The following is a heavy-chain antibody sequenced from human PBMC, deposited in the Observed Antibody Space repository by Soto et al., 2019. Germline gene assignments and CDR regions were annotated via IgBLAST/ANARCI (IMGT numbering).Heavy chain of an antibody. CDR2: IYPGDSDT. J-gene: IGHJ6*02. V-gene: IGHV5-51*01. D-gene: IGHD3-3*01. Sequence: GESLKIYFKGSGYSFTSYWICWVRQMPVKGLEWMGIIYPGDSDTRYRPSFQGQVTISADKSISTSYLQWSSLKASDTDMYYCARPSEQRSIGAGMDFSGQGTTVTLSS. CDR1: GYSFTSYW. CDR3: ARPSEQRSIGAGMDF.